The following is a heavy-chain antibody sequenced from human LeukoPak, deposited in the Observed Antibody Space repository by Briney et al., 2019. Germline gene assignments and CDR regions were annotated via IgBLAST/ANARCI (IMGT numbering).Heavy chain of an antibody. CDR3: ASGWLFFDY. CDR1: GGSISNYS. D-gene: IGHD5-12*01. CDR2: IYYSGST. V-gene: IGHV4-59*01. Sequence: SETLSLTCTVSGGSISNYSWSWTRQPPGKGLEWIGYIYYSGSTNYNPSLKSRVTISVDTSKNQFSLKLSSVTAADTAVYYCASGWLFFDYWGQGTLVTVSS. J-gene: IGHJ4*02.